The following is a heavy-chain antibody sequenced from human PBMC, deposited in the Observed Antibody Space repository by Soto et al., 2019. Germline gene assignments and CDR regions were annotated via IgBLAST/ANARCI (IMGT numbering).Heavy chain of an antibody. J-gene: IGHJ4*02. CDR3: AKKSGASCYSAVGF. D-gene: IGHD2-2*01. V-gene: IGHV3-23*01. Sequence: GGSLRLSCAASGFTFSNYAMSWVRQAPGKGLEWVSSICDRDDNTYYADSVKGRFTISRDSSKNTLYLQMNSLTAEDTAIYHCAKKSGASCYSAVGFWGQGTLVTVSS. CDR2: ICDRDDNT. CDR1: GFTFSNYA.